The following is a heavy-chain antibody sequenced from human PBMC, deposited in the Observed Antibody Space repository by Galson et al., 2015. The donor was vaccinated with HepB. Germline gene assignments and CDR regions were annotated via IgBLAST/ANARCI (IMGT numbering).Heavy chain of an antibody. V-gene: IGHV3-74*01. CDR2: IDSDESRT. J-gene: IGHJ4*02. CDR1: GFSIRNYW. CDR3: ARGLEADHSVGLDY. Sequence: SLRLSCAASGFSIRNYWMYWVRQAPGTGLVWVAGIDSDESRTNYADSVKGRLTISRDNAKNTLSLQMSSLRVEDTAVYYCARGLEADHSVGLDYWGQGILVTFSS. D-gene: IGHD1-26*01.